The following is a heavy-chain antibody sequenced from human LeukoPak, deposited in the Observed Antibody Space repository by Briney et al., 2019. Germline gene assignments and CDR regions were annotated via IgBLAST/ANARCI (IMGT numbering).Heavy chain of an antibody. J-gene: IGHJ3*02. Sequence: GGSLRLSCAASGFTVSSNYMSWVRQAPGKGLEWVSVIYSGGSTYYADSVKGRFTISRDNAKNSLYLQMNSLRAEDTAVYYCARGLSSYSSSWYTRAVGAFDIWGQGTMVTVSS. CDR2: IYSGGST. CDR1: GFTVSSNY. CDR3: ARGLSSYSSSWYTRAVGAFDI. D-gene: IGHD6-13*01. V-gene: IGHV3-53*01.